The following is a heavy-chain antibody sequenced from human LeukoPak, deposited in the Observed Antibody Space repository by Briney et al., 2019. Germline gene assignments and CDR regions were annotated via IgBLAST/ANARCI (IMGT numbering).Heavy chain of an antibody. J-gene: IGHJ4*02. CDR1: GYTFTGYY. CDR3: ARGGYYYGSGSSDFDY. Sequence: VASVKVSCKASGYTFTGYYMHWVRQAPGQGLEWMGWINPNSGGTNYAQKFQGRVTMTRDTSISTAYMELSRLRSDDTAVYYCARGGYYYGSGSSDFDYWGQGTLVTDSS. V-gene: IGHV1-2*02. CDR2: INPNSGGT. D-gene: IGHD3-10*01.